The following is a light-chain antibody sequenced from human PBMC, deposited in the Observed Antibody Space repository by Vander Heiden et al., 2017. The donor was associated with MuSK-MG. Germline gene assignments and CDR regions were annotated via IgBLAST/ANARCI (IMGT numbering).Light chain of an antibody. CDR1: SRNIGGYND. Sequence: QSALTQTVPVSRSPGQSIPSSCTGTSRNIGGYNDVSCHQQHPSKAPKLIIYEVSNRPSGVANRFSGSKSGNTASLTISGLQAEDEADYYCSSYTSSSTQVFGTGTKVTVL. CDR2: EVS. J-gene: IGLJ1*01. V-gene: IGLV2-14*01. CDR3: SSYTSSSTQV.